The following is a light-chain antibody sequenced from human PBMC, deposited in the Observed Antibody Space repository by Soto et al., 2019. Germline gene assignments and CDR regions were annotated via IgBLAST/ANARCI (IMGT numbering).Light chain of an antibody. CDR1: QSISSN. J-gene: IGKJ2*01. CDR3: QQYNDWPPKYT. CDR2: GAS. Sequence: EIVMTQSPATLSVSAGERVTLSCRASQSISSNLAWYQQKPGQAPRLLIYGASTRATGIPTRFSGSGSGTEFTLTISSLQSEDFAVYYCQQYNDWPPKYTFGQGTKLEIK. V-gene: IGKV3-15*01.